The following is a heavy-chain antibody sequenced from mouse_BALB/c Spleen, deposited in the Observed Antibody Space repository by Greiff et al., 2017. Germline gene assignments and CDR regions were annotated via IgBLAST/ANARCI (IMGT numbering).Heavy chain of an antibody. V-gene: IGHV5-4*02. CDR3: ARGGDEYGGAY. D-gene: IGHD5-1*01. J-gene: IGHJ3*01. Sequence: VQLQQSGGGLVKPGGSLKLSCAASGFTFSDYYMYWVRQTPEKRLEWVATISDGGSYTYYPDSVKGRFTISRDNAKNNLYLQMSSLKSEDTAMYYCARGGDEYGGAYWGQGTLVTVSA. CDR2: ISDGGSYT. CDR1: GFTFSDYY.